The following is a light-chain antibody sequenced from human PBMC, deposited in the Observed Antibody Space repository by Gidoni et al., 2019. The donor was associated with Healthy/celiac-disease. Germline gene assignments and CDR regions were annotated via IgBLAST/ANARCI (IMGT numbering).Light chain of an antibody. CDR2: GAS. CDR1: QSVSSSY. CDR3: QQYGSSPWYT. V-gene: IGKV3-20*01. J-gene: IGKJ2*01. Sequence: EIVLTQSPGTLSLSPGERATLSCRASQSVSSSYLAWYQQKPRQAPRLLIYGASSRATGIPDRFSGSGSGTDFTLTISRLEPEDFAVYYCQQYGSSPWYTFGQGTKLEIK.